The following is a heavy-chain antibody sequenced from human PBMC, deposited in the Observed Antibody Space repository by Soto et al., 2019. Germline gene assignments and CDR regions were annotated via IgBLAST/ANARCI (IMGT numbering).Heavy chain of an antibody. CDR2: IHSGGST. V-gene: IGHV3-53*01. Sequence: PGGSLRLSCAASGLTVGSNYMSWVRQAPGKGLEWVSVIHSGGSTYYADSVKGRFAIARDNTKNRLYLHMNSLRAEDTAVYYCARAYRMTGTTPSLYYFDYWGQGTLVTVSS. D-gene: IGHD1-1*01. J-gene: IGHJ4*02. CDR1: GLTVGSNY. CDR3: ARAYRMTGTTPSLYYFDY.